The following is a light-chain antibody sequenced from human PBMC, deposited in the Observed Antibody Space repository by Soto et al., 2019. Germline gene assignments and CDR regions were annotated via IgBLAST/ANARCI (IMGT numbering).Light chain of an antibody. Sequence: EVLLTQSPGTLSLSPGERATLSCRASQSVSSGYIAWYKQKPGQAPRLLIYGASNRAGGIPGRFSGSGSGTDYTLTISRLEPEDFAVYYCQSYGGSPLTFGGGTKVAIK. V-gene: IGKV3-20*01. CDR2: GAS. CDR3: QSYGGSPLT. CDR1: QSVSSGY. J-gene: IGKJ4*02.